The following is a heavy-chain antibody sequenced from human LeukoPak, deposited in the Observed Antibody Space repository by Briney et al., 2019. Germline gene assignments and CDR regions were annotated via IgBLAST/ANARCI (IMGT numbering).Heavy chain of an antibody. V-gene: IGHV4-39*01. CDR3: ARGLRPDAFDI. D-gene: IGHD4-17*01. CDR1: GGSISSSRYY. J-gene: IGHJ3*02. Sequence: SETLSLTCTVSGGSISSSRYYWGWIRQPPGKGLEWIGSIYYTGSTYYNPSLRSRVSISVDTSKNQFTLKLSSVTAADTAVYYCARGLRPDAFDIWGQGTMVTVSP. CDR2: IYYTGST.